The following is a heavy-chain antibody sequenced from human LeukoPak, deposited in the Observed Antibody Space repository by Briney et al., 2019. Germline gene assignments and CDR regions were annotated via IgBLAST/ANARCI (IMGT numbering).Heavy chain of an antibody. CDR1: GYTFTSYD. CDR2: MNPNSGNT. V-gene: IGHV1-8*01. D-gene: IGHD4-11*01. J-gene: IGHJ4*02. CDR3: ARGLPTASNPLGY. Sequence: ASVKVSCKASGYTFTSYDINWVRRATGQGLEWLGWMNPNSGNTGYAQKFQGRVTMTRNTSISTAYMELSSLRSEDTAVYYCARGLPTASNPLGYWGQGTLVTVSS.